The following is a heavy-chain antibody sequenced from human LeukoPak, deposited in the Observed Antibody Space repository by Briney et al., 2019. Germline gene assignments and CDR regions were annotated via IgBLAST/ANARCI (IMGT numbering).Heavy chain of an antibody. CDR3: ARDRYDFWSGRNGIYYYYYMDV. CDR2: IIPILGTA. D-gene: IGHD3-3*01. CDR1: GGTFSSYA. Sequence: AASVKVSCKASGGTFSSYAISWVRQAPGQGLEWMGRIIPILGTANYAQKFQGRVTITTDESTSTAYMELSSLRSEDTAVYYCARDRYDFWSGRNGIYYYYYMDVWGKGTTVTVSS. V-gene: IGHV1-69*11. J-gene: IGHJ6*03.